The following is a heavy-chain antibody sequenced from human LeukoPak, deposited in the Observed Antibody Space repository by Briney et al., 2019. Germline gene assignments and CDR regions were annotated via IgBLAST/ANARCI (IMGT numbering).Heavy chain of an antibody. V-gene: IGHV3-21*04. J-gene: IGHJ4*02. CDR2: ITTSNYI. CDR1: GFTFSSHS. D-gene: IGHD3-22*01. Sequence: GGSLRLSCVVSGFTFSSHSVNWVRQAPGKGLEWVLSITTSNYIFYAESVKGRFTISRDNAKNSLYLQMTSLRAEDTAVYYCARDRLGDYDHSGYYDKWGQGTLVTVSS. CDR3: ARDRLGDYDHSGYYDK.